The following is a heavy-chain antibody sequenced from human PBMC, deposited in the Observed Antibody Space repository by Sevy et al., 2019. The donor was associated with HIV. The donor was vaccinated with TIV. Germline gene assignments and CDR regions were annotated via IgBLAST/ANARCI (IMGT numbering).Heavy chain of an antibody. D-gene: IGHD1-1*01. CDR3: AKDRNWNEARGFDY. Sequence: GGSLRLSCAASGFTFSSYAMSWVRQAPGKGLEWVSAISGSGGSTYYADSVKGRFTISRDNSKNTLYLQMNSLRAEDTAVYYGAKDRNWNEARGFDYWGQGTLVTVSS. J-gene: IGHJ4*02. CDR2: ISGSGGST. V-gene: IGHV3-23*01. CDR1: GFTFSSYA.